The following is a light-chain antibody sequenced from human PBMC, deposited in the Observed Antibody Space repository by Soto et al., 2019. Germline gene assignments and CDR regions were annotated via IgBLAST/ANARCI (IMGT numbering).Light chain of an antibody. CDR3: QQYGSSRT. J-gene: IGKJ1*01. V-gene: IGKV3-20*01. Sequence: EIVLTQSPGTLSLSAGERATLSCRASQSVSSSYLAWYQQKPGQAPRLLIYGASSRATGIPDRFSGSGSGTDFTLTISRLELEDFAVYYCQQYGSSRTFGQGTKVEIK. CDR2: GAS. CDR1: QSVSSSY.